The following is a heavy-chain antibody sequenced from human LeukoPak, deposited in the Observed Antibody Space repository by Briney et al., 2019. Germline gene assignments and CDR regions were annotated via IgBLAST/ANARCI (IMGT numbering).Heavy chain of an antibody. V-gene: IGHV3-23*01. Sequence: GGSLRLSCAASGFTFSSYAMSWVRQAPGKGLEWVSAISGSGGSTYYADSVKGRFTISRDNSKNTLYLQMNSLRAEDTAVYYCAKALRVVPAAALDYWGQGTLVTVSS. CDR3: AKALRVVPAAALDY. CDR2: ISGSGGST. J-gene: IGHJ4*02. CDR1: GFTFSSYA. D-gene: IGHD2-2*01.